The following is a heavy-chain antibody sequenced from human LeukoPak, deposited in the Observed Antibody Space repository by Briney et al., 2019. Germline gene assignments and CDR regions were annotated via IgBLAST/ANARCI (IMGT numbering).Heavy chain of an antibody. J-gene: IGHJ4*02. Sequence: PGGSLRLSCAASGFTFSSYEMNWVRQAPGKWLKWVSAISGSGGSTYYADSVKGRFTISRDNSKNTLYLQMNSLRAEDTAVYYCAKDRGTTVTTWFDYWGQGALVTVSS. CDR1: GFTFSSYE. CDR2: ISGSGGST. V-gene: IGHV3-23*01. CDR3: AKDRGTTVTTWFDY. D-gene: IGHD4-17*01.